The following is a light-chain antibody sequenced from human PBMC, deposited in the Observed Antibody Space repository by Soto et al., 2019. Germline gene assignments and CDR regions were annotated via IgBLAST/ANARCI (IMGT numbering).Light chain of an antibody. CDR3: CSYTDTSGRV. CDR1: SSDVGGYDY. J-gene: IGLJ3*02. Sequence: QSALTQPASVSGSPGQSITISCIGSSSDVGGYDYVSWYQQHPGRAPKVIIYEVSNRPSGVSDRFSGSKSGNTASLTISGVQPEDEADYYCCSYTDTSGRVFGGGTQLTVL. V-gene: IGLV2-14*01. CDR2: EVS.